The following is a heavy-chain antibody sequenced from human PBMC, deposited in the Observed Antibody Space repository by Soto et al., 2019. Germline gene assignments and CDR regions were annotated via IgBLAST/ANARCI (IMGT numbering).Heavy chain of an antibody. Sequence: SETLSLSCTVSGGSISSSSYYRGWIRQPPGKGLEWIGSIYYSGSTYYNPSLKSRVTISVDTSKDQFSLKLSSVTAADTAVYYCARHGRYFGNYYGSGSHMDVWGKGTTVTVSS. J-gene: IGHJ6*03. CDR2: IYYSGST. CDR3: ARHGRYFGNYYGSGSHMDV. V-gene: IGHV4-39*01. CDR1: GGSISSSSYY. D-gene: IGHD3-10*01.